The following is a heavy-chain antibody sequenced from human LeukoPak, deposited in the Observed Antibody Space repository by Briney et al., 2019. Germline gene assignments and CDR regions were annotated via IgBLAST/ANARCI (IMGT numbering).Heavy chain of an antibody. Sequence: SETLSLTCTVSGGSISSSSYYWGWIRQPPGEGQEWIGSIYYSGSTYYNPSLKSRVTISVDTSKNQFSLKLSSVTAADTAVYYCARHRRQQWLVLAFDIWGQGTMVTVSS. D-gene: IGHD6-19*01. CDR1: GGSISSSSYY. J-gene: IGHJ3*02. V-gene: IGHV4-39*01. CDR2: IYYSGST. CDR3: ARHRRQQWLVLAFDI.